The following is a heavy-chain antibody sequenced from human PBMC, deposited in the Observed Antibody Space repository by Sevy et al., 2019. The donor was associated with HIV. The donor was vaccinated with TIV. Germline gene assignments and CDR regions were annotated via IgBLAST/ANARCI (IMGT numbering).Heavy chain of an antibody. CDR2: IKQDGSEK. Sequence: GGSLRLSCAASGFTLSSYWMSWVRQAPGKGLEWVANIKQDGSEKYYVDSVKGRFTISRDNAKNSLYLQMNSLRVEDTAAYYCARVRAYYYDNSGYSFDYWGPGTLVTVSS. D-gene: IGHD3-22*01. V-gene: IGHV3-7*01. J-gene: IGHJ4*02. CDR3: ARVRAYYYDNSGYSFDY. CDR1: GFTLSSYW.